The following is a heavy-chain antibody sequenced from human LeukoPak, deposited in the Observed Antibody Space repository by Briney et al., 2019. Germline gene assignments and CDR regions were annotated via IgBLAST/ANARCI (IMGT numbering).Heavy chain of an antibody. CDR3: ARHRYCNSSSCYAFDY. D-gene: IGHD2-2*01. CDR2: IYYTGSA. J-gene: IGHJ4*02. Sequence: SETLSLTCSVSGASITSSSFYWGWIRQPPGKGLEWIGSIYYTGSADHNPSLKSRVTISVDTSKNQFSLKLTSVTAADAAVYYCARHRYCNSSSCYAFDYWGQGTLVTVSS. V-gene: IGHV4-39*01. CDR1: GASITSSSFY.